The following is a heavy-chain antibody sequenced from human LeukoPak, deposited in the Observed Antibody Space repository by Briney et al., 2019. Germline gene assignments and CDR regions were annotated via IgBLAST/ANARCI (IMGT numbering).Heavy chain of an antibody. CDR1: GFTFSSYA. CDR3: AMSLDYYDSSGYYDY. J-gene: IGHJ4*02. V-gene: IGHV3-23*01. D-gene: IGHD3-22*01. Sequence: GGSLRLSCAASGFTFSSYAMSWVRQAPGKGLEWVSAISGSGGSTYYADSVKGRFTISRDNSKNTLYLQMNSLRAEDTAVYYCAMSLDYYDSSGYYDYWGQGTLVTVSS. CDR2: ISGSGGST.